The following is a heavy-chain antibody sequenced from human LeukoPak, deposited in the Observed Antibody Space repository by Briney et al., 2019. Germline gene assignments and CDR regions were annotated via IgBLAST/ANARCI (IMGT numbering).Heavy chain of an antibody. CDR2: ISYDGSKK. V-gene: IGHV3-30*18. Sequence: GGSLRLSCEASGLTFSSYGMHWVRQAPGKGLEWVAVISYDGSKKYYADSVKGRFTISRDNSKNTLYLQMNSLRAEDTDVYFWAKDRDYLTLGKDEWGQGTTVTVSS. D-gene: IGHD5-12*01. J-gene: IGHJ6*02. CDR3: AKDRDYLTLGKDE. CDR1: GLTFSSYG.